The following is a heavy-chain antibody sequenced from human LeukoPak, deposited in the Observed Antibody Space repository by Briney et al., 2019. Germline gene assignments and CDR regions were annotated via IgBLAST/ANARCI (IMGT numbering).Heavy chain of an antibody. Sequence: ASVKVSCKASGYTFTGYYMHWVRQAPGQGLEWMGWINPNSGGTNYAQKFQGRVTMTRDTSISTAYMELSSLRSEDTAVYYCATNPGCSGGSCYPYYYYGMDVWGQGTTVTVSS. V-gene: IGHV1-2*02. CDR3: ATNPGCSGGSCYPYYYYGMDV. CDR1: GYTFTGYY. J-gene: IGHJ6*02. D-gene: IGHD2-15*01. CDR2: INPNSGGT.